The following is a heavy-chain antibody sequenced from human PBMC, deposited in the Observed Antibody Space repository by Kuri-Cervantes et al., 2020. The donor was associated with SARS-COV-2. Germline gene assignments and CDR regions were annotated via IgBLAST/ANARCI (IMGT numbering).Heavy chain of an antibody. Sequence: ESLKISCTVSGGSISSYNWSWLRQPPGKGLEWMAYIYYSGSTNYNPSLKSRVTISVDTSKSQFYLKLSSVSAADTAVYYCARAPRDYYCGSSNYYYMDVWGKGTTVTVSS. D-gene: IGHD2-2*01. CDR1: GGSISSYN. CDR2: IYYSGST. CDR3: ARAPRDYYCGSSNYYYMDV. J-gene: IGHJ6*03. V-gene: IGHV4-59*01.